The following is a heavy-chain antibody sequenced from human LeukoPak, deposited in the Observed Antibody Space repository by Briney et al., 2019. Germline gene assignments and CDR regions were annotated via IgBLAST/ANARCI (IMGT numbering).Heavy chain of an antibody. CDR1: GYTFTGYY. Sequence: ASVKVSCKASGYTFTGYYMHWVRQAPGQGLEWMGWINPNSGGTNYAQKFQGRVTMTRDTSINTAYMELSRLRSDDTAVYYCATDSSGSSYFDYWGQGTLVTVSS. J-gene: IGHJ4*02. D-gene: IGHD3-22*01. V-gene: IGHV1-2*02. CDR2: INPNSGGT. CDR3: ATDSSGSSYFDY.